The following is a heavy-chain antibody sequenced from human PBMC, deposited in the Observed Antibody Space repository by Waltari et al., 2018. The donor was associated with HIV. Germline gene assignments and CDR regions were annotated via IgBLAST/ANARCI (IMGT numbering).Heavy chain of an antibody. J-gene: IGHJ4*02. CDR3: ATSRTFDY. CDR2: IKQDGSEK. V-gene: IGHV3-7*02. CDR1: GLTFSSYW. Sequence: EVQLVESGGGSVQPGGSLRLSGEAPGLTFSSYWMSWVRQAPGKGLEWVANIKQDGSEKYYVDSVKGRFTISRDNAKNSLYLQMNSLRAEDTAVYYCATSRTFDYWGQGTLVTVSS.